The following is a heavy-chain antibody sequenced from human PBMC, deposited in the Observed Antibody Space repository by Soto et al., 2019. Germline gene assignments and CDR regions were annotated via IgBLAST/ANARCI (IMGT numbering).Heavy chain of an antibody. V-gene: IGHV3-30*14. CDR2: ISYDGSNK. D-gene: IGHD2-15*01. CDR1: GFTFSSYA. J-gene: IGHJ4*02. CDR3: ARGYCSGGSCYAGIGY. Sequence: GGSLRLSCAASGFTFSSYAMHWVRQAPGKGLEWVAVISYDGSNKYYADSVKGRFTISRDNSKNTLYLQMNSLRAEDTAVYYCARGYCSGGSCYAGIGYWGQGTLVTVSS.